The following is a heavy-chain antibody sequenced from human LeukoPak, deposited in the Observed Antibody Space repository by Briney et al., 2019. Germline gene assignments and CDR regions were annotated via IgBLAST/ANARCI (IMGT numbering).Heavy chain of an antibody. D-gene: IGHD4/OR15-4a*01. J-gene: IGHJ6*01. CDR3: AREAKPANAAGLDV. Sequence: SETLSLTCTVSGGSISSYYWSWIRQPAGKGLEWIGRIYTSGSTNYNPSLKSRVTMSVDTSKNQFSLKLSSVTAADTAVYYCAREAKPANAAGLDVWGQGTTVTVSS. CDR1: GGSISSYY. V-gene: IGHV4-4*07. CDR2: IYTSGST.